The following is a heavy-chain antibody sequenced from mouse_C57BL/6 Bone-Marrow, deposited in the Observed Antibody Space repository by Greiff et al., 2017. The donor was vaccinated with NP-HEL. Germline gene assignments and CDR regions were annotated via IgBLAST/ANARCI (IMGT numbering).Heavy chain of an antibody. D-gene: IGHD1-1*01. V-gene: IGHV5-9-1*02. J-gene: IGHJ4*01. Sequence: EVMLVESGEGLVKPGGSLKLSCAASGFTFSSYAMSWVRQTPEKRLEWVAYISSGGDYIYYADTVKGRFTISRDNARNTLYLQMSSLKSEDTAMYYCTRTFYYYGFMDYWGQGTSVTVSS. CDR2: ISSGGDYI. CDR1: GFTFSSYA. CDR3: TRTFYYYGFMDY.